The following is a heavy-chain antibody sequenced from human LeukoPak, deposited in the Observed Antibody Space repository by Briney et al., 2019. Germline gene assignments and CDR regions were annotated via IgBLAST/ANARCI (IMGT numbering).Heavy chain of an antibody. Sequence: GESLKISCKGSGYSFTSYWIGWVRQMPGKGLEWMGIIYPGDSDTRYSPSFQGQVTISADKSISTAYLQWSSLKASDTAMYYCARPAPASGIVGPTTHFDYWGQGTLVTVSS. J-gene: IGHJ4*02. CDR2: IYPGDSDT. V-gene: IGHV5-51*01. D-gene: IGHD1-26*01. CDR1: GYSFTSYW. CDR3: ARPAPASGIVGPTTHFDY.